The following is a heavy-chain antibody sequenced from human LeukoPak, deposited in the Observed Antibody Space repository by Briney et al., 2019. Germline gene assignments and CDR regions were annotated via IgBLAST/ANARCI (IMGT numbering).Heavy chain of an antibody. D-gene: IGHD3-22*01. J-gene: IGHJ4*02. CDR2: ISSSSSYI. CDR1: GFTLSSYS. V-gene: IGHV3-21*01. Sequence: PGGSLRLSCAASGFTLSSYSMNWVRQAPGKGLEWVSSISSSSSYIYYADSVKGRFTISRDNAKNSLYLQMNSLRAEDTAVYYCARKAVYYYDSSGYIDYWGQGTLVTVSS. CDR3: ARKAVYYYDSSGYIDY.